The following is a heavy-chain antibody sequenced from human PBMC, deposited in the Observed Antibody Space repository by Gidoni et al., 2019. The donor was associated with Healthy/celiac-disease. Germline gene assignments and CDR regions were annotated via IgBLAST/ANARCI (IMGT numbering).Heavy chain of an antibody. CDR1: GGSISSSSYY. CDR2: IYYSGST. Sequence: QLQLQESGPGLVQPSETLSLTCTVSGGSISSSSYYWGWIRQPPRKGLEWIGSIYYSGSTYYTPSLKSRVTISVDTSKNQFSLKLSSVTAADTAVYYCARLRVTMVREEDYFDYWGQGTLVTVSS. D-gene: IGHD3-10*01. V-gene: IGHV4-39*01. J-gene: IGHJ4*02. CDR3: ARLRVTMVREEDYFDY.